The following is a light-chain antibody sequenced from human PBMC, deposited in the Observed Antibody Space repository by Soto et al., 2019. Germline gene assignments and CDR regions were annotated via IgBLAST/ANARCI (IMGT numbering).Light chain of an antibody. J-gene: IGKJ1*01. CDR3: QQYAASPRT. CDR1: RRFGRNS. CDR2: GVS. V-gene: IGKV3-20*01. Sequence: EIVLTQSPGTLSLSPREGAPSSSGAIRRFGRNSLPGYHHRPGQAPRLLIYGVSNRAPGIPDRFSGSGSGTHFTLTISRLEPEDFAVYYCQQYAASPRTFGQGTQVEVK.